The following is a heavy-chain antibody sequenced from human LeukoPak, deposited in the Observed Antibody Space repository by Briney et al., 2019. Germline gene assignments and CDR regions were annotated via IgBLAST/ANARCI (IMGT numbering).Heavy chain of an antibody. J-gene: IGHJ6*02. D-gene: IGHD3-9*01. CDR1: GYTFTSYD. CDR3: AVRGGRYFDWLLYRDYYYYYGMDV. Sequence: ASVTVSCKASGYTFTSYDINWVRRATGQGLEWMGWMNPNSGNTGYAQKFQGRVTMTRNTSISTAYMELSSLRSEDTAVYYCAVRGGRYFDWLLYRDYYYYYGMDVWGQGTTVTVSS. V-gene: IGHV1-8*01. CDR2: MNPNSGNT.